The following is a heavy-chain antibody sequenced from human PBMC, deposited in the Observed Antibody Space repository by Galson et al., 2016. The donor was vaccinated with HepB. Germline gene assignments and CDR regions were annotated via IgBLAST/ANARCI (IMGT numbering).Heavy chain of an antibody. V-gene: IGHV4-34*01. CDR1: GGSFSGYH. J-gene: IGHJ4*02. D-gene: IGHD6-19*01. CDR2: INQSGST. CDR3: ARRYNNGWYVSDY. Sequence: SETLSLTCAVYGGSFSGYHWSWIRQPPGKGLEWIGEINQSGSTNYNPSLKSRVTISVDTSKNQFSLKLSSVTAADTAVYYCARRYNNGWYVSDYWGQGTLVTVSS.